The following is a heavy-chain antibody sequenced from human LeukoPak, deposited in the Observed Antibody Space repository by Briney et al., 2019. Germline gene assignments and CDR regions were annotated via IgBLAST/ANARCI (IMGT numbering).Heavy chain of an antibody. CDR2: VSYDGSDK. J-gene: IGHJ6*02. CDR1: GFTFSNYD. CDR3: ARGQLDAYYYYYGLDI. V-gene: IGHV3-33*05. D-gene: IGHD6-13*01. Sequence: PGRSLRLSCAASGFTFSNYDMYWVRQAPGRGLDWVAVVSYDGSDKYYADSVKGRFTISRDNSKNTLYLQMNSLRAEDTGVYYCARGQLDAYYYYYGLDIWGQGTTVTVSS.